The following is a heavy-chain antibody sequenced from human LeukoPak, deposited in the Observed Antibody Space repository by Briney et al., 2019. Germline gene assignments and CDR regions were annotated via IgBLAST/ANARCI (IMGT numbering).Heavy chain of an antibody. D-gene: IGHD3-22*01. V-gene: IGHV3-23*01. CDR3: ARRPPRDRYYDSSGSLDY. Sequence: GGSLRLSCAASGFIFSNYAMSWVRQAPGKGLEWVSTISGSGGSTYYADSVKGRFTISRDNSKNTLYLQMNSLRAEDTAVYYCARRPPRDRYYDSSGSLDYWGQGTLVTVSS. J-gene: IGHJ4*02. CDR2: ISGSGGST. CDR1: GFIFSNYA.